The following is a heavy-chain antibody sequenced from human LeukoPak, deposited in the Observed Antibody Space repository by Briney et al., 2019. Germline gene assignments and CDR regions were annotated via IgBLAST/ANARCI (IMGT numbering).Heavy chain of an antibody. CDR2: INHSGST. J-gene: IGHJ3*02. V-gene: IGHV4-34*01. CDR3: ARGLTTVTAGEYAFAI. Sequence: SETLSLTCAVYVGSFSGYYWSWIRQSPGRGLEWIGEINHSGSTNYNPSLKSRVTISVDTSKNQFSLNLDSVTAADTAVYYCARGLTTVTAGEYAFAIWGQGSRVTVSS. CDR1: VGSFSGYY. D-gene: IGHD4-17*01.